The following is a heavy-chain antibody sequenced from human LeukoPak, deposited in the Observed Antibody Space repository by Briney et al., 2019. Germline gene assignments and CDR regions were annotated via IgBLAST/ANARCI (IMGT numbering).Heavy chain of an antibody. CDR2: ISVTGSST. CDR3: AKTLRSGDWYFGY. D-gene: IGHD2-21*02. J-gene: IGHJ4*02. CDR1: GFTFNSYA. Sequence: PGGSLRLSCVPSGFTFNSYAMSWVRQAPGQGLEWVSTISVTGSSTYYADSVKGRFTTSRDNSKNTLYLQMNGLRVEDTAVYYCAKTLRSGDWYFGYWGQGTLVTVSS. V-gene: IGHV3-23*01.